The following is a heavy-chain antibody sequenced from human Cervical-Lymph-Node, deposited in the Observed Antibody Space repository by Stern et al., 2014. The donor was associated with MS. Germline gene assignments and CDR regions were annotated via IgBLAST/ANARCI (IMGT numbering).Heavy chain of an antibody. CDR3: AKHACTGAACPFDL. V-gene: IGHV4-39*01. CDR1: GDSISSYTHY. Sequence: QVQLQESGPGLVKPSETLSLTCAVSGDSISSYTHYWAWIRQPPGKGLEWIGSAYYGGPTYNNPSLKSPVTIPVDTSKNHFPLGLNSVTAADTAVYYCAKHACTGAACPFDLWGQGTLVPVSS. CDR2: AYYGGPT. D-gene: IGHD2-8*02. J-gene: IGHJ4*02.